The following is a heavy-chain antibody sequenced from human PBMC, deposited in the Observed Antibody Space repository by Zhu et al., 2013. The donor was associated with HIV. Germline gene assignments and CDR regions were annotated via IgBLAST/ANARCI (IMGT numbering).Heavy chain of an antibody. Sequence: QVQLVQSGAEVKKPGSSVKVSCKASGGTFSSYAISWVRQAPGQGLEWMGGIIPIFGTANYAQKFQGRVTITADESTSTAYMELSSMRSEDTAVYYCARDAAPIAVAGNNGMDVWGQGTTVTVSS. CDR3: ARDAAPIAVAGNNGMDV. D-gene: IGHD6-19*01. J-gene: IGHJ6*02. V-gene: IGHV1-69*01. CDR2: IIPIFGTA. CDR1: GGTFSSYA.